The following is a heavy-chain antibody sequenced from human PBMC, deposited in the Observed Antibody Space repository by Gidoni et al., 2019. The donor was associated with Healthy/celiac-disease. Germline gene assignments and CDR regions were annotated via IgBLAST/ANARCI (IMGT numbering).Heavy chain of an antibody. CDR2: INHSGST. D-gene: IGHD1-26*01. V-gene: IGHV4-34*01. CDR1: GGSFGGYY. J-gene: IGHJ5*02. Sequence: QVQLQQWRAGLLKPSETLSLTFAVYGGSFGGYYWSWIRQPPGKGLEWIGEINHSGSTNYNPSPKSRVTISVDTSKNQFSLKLSSVTAADTAVYYCARGLFRGTLSGSYPPWGQGTLVTVSS. CDR3: ARGLFRGTLSGSYPP.